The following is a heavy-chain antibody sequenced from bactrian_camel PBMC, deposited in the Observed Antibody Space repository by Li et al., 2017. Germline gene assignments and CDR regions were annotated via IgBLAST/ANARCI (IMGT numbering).Heavy chain of an antibody. CDR3: AASVGGQYCSAPYLIRAQEKGTAY. D-gene: IGHD2*01. Sequence: HVQLVESGGGLVQAGGSLRLACAASGATSSRNFMGWFRQAPGNEREGVAVIGRRFGGILYADFVKGRFTISQVNAKNTVYLQMSKLTTEDTAMYYCAASVGGQYCSAPYLIRAQEKGTAYRGQGTQVTVS. J-gene: IGHJ4*01. V-gene: IGHV3-3*01. CDR2: IGRRFGGI. CDR1: GATSSRNF.